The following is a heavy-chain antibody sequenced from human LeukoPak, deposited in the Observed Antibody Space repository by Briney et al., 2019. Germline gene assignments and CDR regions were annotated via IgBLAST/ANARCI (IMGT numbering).Heavy chain of an antibody. J-gene: IGHJ4*02. V-gene: IGHV3-66*01. Sequence: GGSLRLSCAASGFTVSSNYMSWVRQAPGKGLEWVSVICSGGSTYYADSVKGRFTISRDNSKNTLYLQMNSLRAEDTAVYYCARENLCGGDCYSGYWGQGTLVTVSS. CDR1: GFTVSSNY. D-gene: IGHD2-21*02. CDR2: ICSGGST. CDR3: ARENLCGGDCYSGY.